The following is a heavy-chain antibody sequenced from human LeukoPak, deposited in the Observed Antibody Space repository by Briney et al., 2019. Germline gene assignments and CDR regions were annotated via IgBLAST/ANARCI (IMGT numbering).Heavy chain of an antibody. D-gene: IGHD6-13*01. CDR2: IYSGGNT. CDR3: ARDPGIAAAGKDY. Sequence: GGSLRLSCAASGVTVSSNYMSWVRQAPGKGLEWVSVIYSGGNTYYGNSVKGRFTISRDNSKNTLYLQMNSLRAEDTAVYYCARDPGIAAAGKDYWGQGTLVTVSS. CDR1: GVTVSSNY. V-gene: IGHV3-53*01. J-gene: IGHJ4*02.